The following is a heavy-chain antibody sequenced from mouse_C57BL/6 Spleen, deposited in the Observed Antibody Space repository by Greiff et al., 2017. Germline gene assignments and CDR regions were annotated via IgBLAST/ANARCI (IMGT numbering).Heavy chain of an antibody. CDR2: IYPRDGST. Sequence: QVQLQQSDAELVKPGASVKISCKASGYTFTDYTIHWMKQRPEQGLEWIGYIYPRDGSTKYNEKFKGKATLTADKSSSTAYMQLNSLTSEDSAVYFCASAYYSNPYARDYWGQGTSVTVSS. D-gene: IGHD2-5*01. CDR3: ASAYYSNPYARDY. J-gene: IGHJ4*01. V-gene: IGHV1-78*01. CDR1: GYTFTDYT.